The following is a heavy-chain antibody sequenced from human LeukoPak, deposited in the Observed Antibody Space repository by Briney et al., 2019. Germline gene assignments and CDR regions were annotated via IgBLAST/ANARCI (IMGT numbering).Heavy chain of an antibody. D-gene: IGHD1-26*01. CDR3: ARDIRSYYVFDY. CDR2: ISSSSSYI. CDR1: GFTFSSYS. J-gene: IGHJ4*02. V-gene: IGHV3-21*01. Sequence: GGSLRLSCAASGFTFSSYSMNWVRQAPGKGLEWVSSISSSSSYIYYADSVKGRFTISRDNAKNSLYLQMNSLRAEDTAVYYCARDIRSYYVFDYWGQGTLVTVSS.